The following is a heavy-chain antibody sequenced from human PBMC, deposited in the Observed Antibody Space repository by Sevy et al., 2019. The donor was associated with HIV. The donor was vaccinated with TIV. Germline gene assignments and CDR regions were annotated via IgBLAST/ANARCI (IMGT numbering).Heavy chain of an antibody. J-gene: IGHJ4*02. D-gene: IGHD3-22*01. Sequence: SKTLSLTCAISGGSISGHYWGWIRQPPGKGLEWIAYIYDSGSSNYNPSLSGRVTISVDTSKNQFSLRLSSVTAADTAVYYCARGGALTYYDTTGFENYFDSWGPGTLVTVSS. CDR3: ARGGALTYYDTTGFENYFDS. V-gene: IGHV4-59*11. CDR2: IYDSGSS. CDR1: GGSISGHY.